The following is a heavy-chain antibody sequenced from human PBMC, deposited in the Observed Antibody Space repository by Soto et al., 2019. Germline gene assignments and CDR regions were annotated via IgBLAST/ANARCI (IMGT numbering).Heavy chain of an antibody. CDR1: GFTFSSYA. D-gene: IGHD3-10*01. CDR2: ISGSGGST. Sequence: GGSLRLSCAASGFTFSSYAMSWVRQAPGKGLEWVSAISGSGGSTYYADSVKGRFTISRDNSKNTLYLQMNSLRAEDTAVYYCAKDGPNYYGSGSTKPYYFDYWGQGTLVTVSS. J-gene: IGHJ4*02. V-gene: IGHV3-23*01. CDR3: AKDGPNYYGSGSTKPYYFDY.